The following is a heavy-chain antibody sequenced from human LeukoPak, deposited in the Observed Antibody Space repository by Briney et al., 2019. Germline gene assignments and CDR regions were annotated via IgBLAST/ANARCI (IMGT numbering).Heavy chain of an antibody. V-gene: IGHV3-23*01. D-gene: IGHD2-15*01. CDR1: GFTFSSYA. J-gene: IGHJ4*02. CDR2: ISGSGGST. CDR3: AKRVSYCSGGSCYSGVNYYFDY. Sequence: GGSLRLSCAASGFTFSSYAMSWVPQAPGKGLEWVSAISGSGGSTYYADSVKGRFTISRDNSKNTLYLQMNSLSAEDTAEYYCAKRVSYCSGGSCYSGVNYYFDYWGQGTLVTVSS.